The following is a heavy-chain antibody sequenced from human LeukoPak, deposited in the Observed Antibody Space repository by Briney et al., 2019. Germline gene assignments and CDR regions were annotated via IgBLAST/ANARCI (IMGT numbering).Heavy chain of an antibody. CDR1: GFTFSNYA. CDR3: ARMTTEYYFDY. J-gene: IGHJ4*02. V-gene: IGHV3-20*01. D-gene: IGHD4-17*01. Sequence: GGSLRLSCAASGFTFSNYAMSWVRQAPGKGLEWVSGINWNGGSTGYADSVKGRFTISRDNAKNSLYLQMNSLRAEDTALYHCARMTTEYYFDYWGQGTLVTVSS. CDR2: INWNGGST.